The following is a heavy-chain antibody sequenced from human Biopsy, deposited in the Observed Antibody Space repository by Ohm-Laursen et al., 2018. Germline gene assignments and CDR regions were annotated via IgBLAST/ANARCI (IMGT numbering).Heavy chain of an antibody. CDR2: LTHSGRT. D-gene: IGHD3-10*01. V-gene: IGHV4-34*01. J-gene: IGHJ6*02. Sequence: GTLSLTCAVYGESFNGYYWSWIRQPPGKGLEWIGELTHSGRTNYNPSLKSRVTISVDTSKNQFSLKSSSVNAADTAVYYCVRGVDYYNPYHYYALDVWGQGTTVTVSS. CDR3: VRGVDYYNPYHYYALDV. CDR1: GESFNGYY.